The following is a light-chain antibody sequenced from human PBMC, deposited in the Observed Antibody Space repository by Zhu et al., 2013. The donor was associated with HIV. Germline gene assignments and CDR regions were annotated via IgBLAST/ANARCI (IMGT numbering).Light chain of an antibody. CDR3: QQYNNWPYN. CDR1: QSITSNY. CDR2: DAS. J-gene: IGKJ2*01. V-gene: IGKV3D-20*02. Sequence: EIVLTQSPGTLSLSPGERATLSCRASQSITSNYLAWYQQNPGQAPRLLIYDASSRATGIPDRFSGSGSGTDFTLTISRLEPEDFAVYYCQQYNNWPYNFGQGTKLEIK.